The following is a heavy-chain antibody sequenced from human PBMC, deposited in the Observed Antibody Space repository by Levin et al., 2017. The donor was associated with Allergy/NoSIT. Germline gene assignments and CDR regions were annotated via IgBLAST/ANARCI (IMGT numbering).Heavy chain of an antibody. CDR2: INHSGST. V-gene: IGHV4-34*01. D-gene: IGHD4-17*01. CDR3: ARGNPTNYGDRLKNYYYYYMDV. CDR1: GGSFSGYY. Sequence: SETLSLTCAVYGGSFSGYYWSWIRQPPGKGLEWIGEINHSGSTNYNPSLKSRVTISVDTSKNQFSLKLSSVTAADTAVYYCARGNPTNYGDRLKNYYYYYMDVWGKGTTVTVSS. J-gene: IGHJ6*03.